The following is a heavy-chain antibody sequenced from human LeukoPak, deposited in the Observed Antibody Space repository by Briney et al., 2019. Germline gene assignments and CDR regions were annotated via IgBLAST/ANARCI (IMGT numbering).Heavy chain of an antibody. J-gene: IGHJ4*02. CDR1: GFTFSSYG. CDR3: AKDHCSGGSCVRAPESYFDY. Sequence: PGGSLRLSCAASGFTFSSYGMHWVRQAPGKGLEWVAFIRDDGSNKYYADSVKGRFTISRDNSKNTLYLQMNSLRAEDTAVYYCAKDHCSGGSCVRAPESYFDYWGQGTLVTVSS. CDR2: IRDDGSNK. V-gene: IGHV3-30*02. D-gene: IGHD2-15*01.